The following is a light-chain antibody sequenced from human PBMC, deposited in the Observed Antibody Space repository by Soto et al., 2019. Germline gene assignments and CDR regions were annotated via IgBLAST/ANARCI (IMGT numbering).Light chain of an antibody. CDR1: QSVSSN. CDR2: GAS. J-gene: IGKJ5*01. Sequence: MTQSPSSLSASVGDSVTITCRASQSVSSNYLAWYQQKPGQAPRLLIYGASSRATGIPDRCSGSGSGTDFTLTINSLQSEDFAVYYCQQYNNWPITFGQGTRLEIK. V-gene: IGKV3D-15*01. CDR3: QQYNNWPIT.